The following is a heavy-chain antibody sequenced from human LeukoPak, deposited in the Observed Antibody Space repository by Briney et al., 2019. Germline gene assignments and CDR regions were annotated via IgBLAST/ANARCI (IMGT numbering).Heavy chain of an antibody. J-gene: IGHJ4*02. CDR2: ISSNGGST. Sequence: GGSLRLSCAASGFTFSSYAMHWVRQAPGKGLEYVSAISSNGGSTYYANSVKGRFTISRDGAKTSLYLQMISLRAEDTAVYYCARHLSGVTGYTYGRGIDYWGQGTLVTVSS. V-gene: IGHV3-64*01. CDR1: GFTFSSYA. CDR3: ARHLSGVTGYTYGRGIDY. D-gene: IGHD5-18*01.